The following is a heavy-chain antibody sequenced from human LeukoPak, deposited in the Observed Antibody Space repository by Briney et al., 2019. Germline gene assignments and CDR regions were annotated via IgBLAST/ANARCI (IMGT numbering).Heavy chain of an antibody. D-gene: IGHD3-10*01. Sequence: GASVKVSCKASGYTFTGYYMHWVRQAPGQGLECMVRINPNSGGTNYAQKFQGRVTMTRDTSISTAYMELSRLRSDDTAVYYCARSNTMVIDYWGQGTLVTVSS. J-gene: IGHJ4*02. CDR1: GYTFTGYY. CDR2: INPNSGGT. CDR3: ARSNTMVIDY. V-gene: IGHV1-2*06.